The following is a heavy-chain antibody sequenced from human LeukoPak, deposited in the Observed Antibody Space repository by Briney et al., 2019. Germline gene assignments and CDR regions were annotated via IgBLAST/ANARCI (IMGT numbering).Heavy chain of an antibody. J-gene: IGHJ4*02. Sequence: GASVKVSCKTSSDTFTDFGISWVRQAPGQGLEWMGWISAYNGNTNYAQKLQGRVTMTTDTSTSTAYMELRSLRSDDTAVYYCARDSGVVVITFDYWGQGTLVTVSS. CDR3: ARDSGVVVITFDY. CDR1: SDTFTDFG. D-gene: IGHD3-22*01. V-gene: IGHV1-18*01. CDR2: ISAYNGNT.